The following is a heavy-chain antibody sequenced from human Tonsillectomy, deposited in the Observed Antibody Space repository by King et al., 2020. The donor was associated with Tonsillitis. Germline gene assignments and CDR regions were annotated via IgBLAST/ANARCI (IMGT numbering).Heavy chain of an antibody. V-gene: IGHV3-23*03. J-gene: IGHJ4*02. CDR2: IYSGGSRT. CDR3: ASQVVSSAWPEYQFDY. Sequence: VQLVESGGGLVQPGGSLRLSCAASGFTFSSYAMSWVRQAPGKGLEWVSGIYSGGSRTYYADSVKGRFTISRDNSKNTLYLQMNSLRAEDTAVYYCASQVVSSAWPEYQFDYWGPGPLVTVSS. D-gene: IGHD3-22*01. CDR1: GFTFSSYA.